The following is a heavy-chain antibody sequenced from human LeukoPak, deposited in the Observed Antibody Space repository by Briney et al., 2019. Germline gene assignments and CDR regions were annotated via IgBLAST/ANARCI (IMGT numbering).Heavy chain of an antibody. CDR2: ISSSSSYI. CDR1: GFPFSSYA. J-gene: IGHJ3*02. D-gene: IGHD2-15*01. V-gene: IGHV3-21*01. CDR3: ARKDPRDAFDI. Sequence: GGSLRLSCVASGFPFSSYAMSWARQAPGKGLEWVSSISSSSSYIYYADSVKGRFTISRDNAKNSLYLQMNSLRAEDTAVYYCARKDPRDAFDIWGQGTMVTVSS.